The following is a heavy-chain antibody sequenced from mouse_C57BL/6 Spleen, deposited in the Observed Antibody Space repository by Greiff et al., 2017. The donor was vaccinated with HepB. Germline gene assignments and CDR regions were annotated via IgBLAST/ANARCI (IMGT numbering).Heavy chain of an antibody. CDR1: GFNIKDDY. J-gene: IGHJ1*03. CDR2: IDPENGDT. Sequence: VQLQQSGAELVRPGASVKLSCTASGFNIKDDYMHWVKQRPEQGLEWIGWIDPENGDTEYASKFQGKATITADTSSNTAYLQLSSLTSEDTAVYYCTPRKGFDVWGTGTTVTVSS. CDR3: TPRKGFDV. V-gene: IGHV14-4*01.